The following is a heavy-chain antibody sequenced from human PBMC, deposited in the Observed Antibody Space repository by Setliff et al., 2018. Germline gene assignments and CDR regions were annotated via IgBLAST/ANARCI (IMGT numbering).Heavy chain of an antibody. CDR1: GYTFSHSG. D-gene: IGHD2-2*01. CDR3: SRLVRYCTTTSCQGASGAEF. J-gene: IGHJ4*02. V-gene: IGHV1-18*01. CDR2: ISAYTGNT. Sequence: ASVKVSCKASGYTFSHSGITWVRQAPGQGLEWMGWISAYTGNTNYAQKLQGRVTMTTDTSTTTAYLELRSLTSDDTAVYYCSRLVRYCTTTSCQGASGAEFWGQGTLVTVS.